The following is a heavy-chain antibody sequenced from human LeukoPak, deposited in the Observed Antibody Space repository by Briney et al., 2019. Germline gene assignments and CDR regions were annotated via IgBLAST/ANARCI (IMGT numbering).Heavy chain of an antibody. D-gene: IGHD3-10*01. J-gene: IGHJ6*02. V-gene: IGHV1-46*01. CDR1: GYTFTSYY. CDR2: INPSGGST. CDR3: AREQYGSGSYGDYYYGMDA. Sequence: GASVKVSCKASGYTFTSYYMHWVRQAPGQGLEWMGIINPSGGSTSYAQKFQGRVTMTRDTSTSTVYMELSSLRSEDTAVYYCAREQYGSGSYGDYYYGMDAWGQGTTVTVSS.